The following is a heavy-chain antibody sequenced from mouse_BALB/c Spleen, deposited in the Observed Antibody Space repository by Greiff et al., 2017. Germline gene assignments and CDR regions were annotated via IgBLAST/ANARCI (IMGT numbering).Heavy chain of an antibody. D-gene: IGHD2-4*01. J-gene: IGHJ3*01. V-gene: IGHV5-6*01. Sequence: EVQLVESGGDLVKPGGSLKLSCAASGFTFSSYGMSWVRQTPDKRLEWVATISSGGSYTYYPDSVKGRFTISRDNAKNTLYLQMSSLKSEDTAMYYCARTEPRPRYDSFAYWGQGTLVTVSA. CDR3: ARTEPRPRYDSFAY. CDR2: ISSGGSYT. CDR1: GFTFSSYG.